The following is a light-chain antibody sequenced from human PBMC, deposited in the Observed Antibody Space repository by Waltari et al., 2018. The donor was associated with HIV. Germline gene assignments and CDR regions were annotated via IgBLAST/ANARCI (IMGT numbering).Light chain of an antibody. CDR1: QTVSNNY. CDR2: DAS. Sequence: EIVFTQSPATLSLSPGERATLSCGASQTVSNNYLAWYQQKPGLAPRLLIDDASSRATGVPDRFSGSGSGTDYTLTIARLEPEDFAVYYCHQFGSSTSYTFGQGTKLEIK. V-gene: IGKV3D-20*01. CDR3: HQFGSSTSYT. J-gene: IGKJ2*01.